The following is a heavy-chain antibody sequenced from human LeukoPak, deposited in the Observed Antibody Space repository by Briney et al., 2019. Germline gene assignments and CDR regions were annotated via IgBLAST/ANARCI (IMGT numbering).Heavy chain of an antibody. V-gene: IGHV1-69*13. CDR1: GGRFGNYA. D-gene: IGHD3-22*01. Sequence: SVKVSCKASGGRFGNYALNWVRQAPGQRFEWMGAITPLYGASNYAQKLQGRLTIVADESTGTGYMELRSLASEDTAVYYCAEDSHTSGFDYWAQGTLVTVSS. CDR2: ITPLYGAS. CDR3: AEDSHTSGFDY. J-gene: IGHJ4*02.